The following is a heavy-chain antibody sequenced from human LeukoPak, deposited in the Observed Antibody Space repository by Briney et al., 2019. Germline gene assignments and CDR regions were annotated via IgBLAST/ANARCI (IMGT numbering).Heavy chain of an antibody. J-gene: IGHJ6*02. CDR1: GYTFTISG. D-gene: IGHD4-23*01. CDR2: ISAYNGNT. V-gene: IGHV1-18*01. CDR3: ARDSPTTVVTRDYYYGMDV. Sequence: GASVKVSSTASGYTFTISGISWVRQAPGQGLEWMGWISAYNGNTNYAQKLQGRVTMTTDTSTSTAYMELRSLRSDDTAVYYCARDSPTTVVTRDYYYGMDVWGQGTTVTVSS.